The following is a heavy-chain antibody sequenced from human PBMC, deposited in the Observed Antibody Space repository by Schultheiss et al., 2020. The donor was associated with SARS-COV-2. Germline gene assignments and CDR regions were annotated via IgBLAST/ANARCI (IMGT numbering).Heavy chain of an antibody. Sequence: GGSLRLSCAASGFTFSSYWMHWVRQAPGKGLVWVSRINSDGISTSYADSVKGRFTISRDNSKNTLYLQMISLRAGDTAVYYCARDLGSRGPIDYWGQGTLVTVSS. V-gene: IGHV3-74*01. CDR1: GFTFSSYW. CDR2: INSDGIST. J-gene: IGHJ4*02. CDR3: ARDLGSRGPIDY. D-gene: IGHD6-13*01.